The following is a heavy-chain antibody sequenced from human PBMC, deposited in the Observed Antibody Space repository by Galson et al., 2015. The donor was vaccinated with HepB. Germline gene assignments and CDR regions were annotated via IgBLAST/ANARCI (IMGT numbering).Heavy chain of an antibody. J-gene: IGHJ6*02. CDR3: AREKGGMDV. CDR2: INHSGST. Sequence: SETLSLTCAVYGGSFSGYYWSWIRQPPGKGLEWIGEINHSGSTNYNPSLKSRVTISVDTSKNQFSLQLNSVTPEDTAVYYCAREKGGMDVWGQGTTVTVSS. V-gene: IGHV4-34*01. CDR1: GGSFSGYY.